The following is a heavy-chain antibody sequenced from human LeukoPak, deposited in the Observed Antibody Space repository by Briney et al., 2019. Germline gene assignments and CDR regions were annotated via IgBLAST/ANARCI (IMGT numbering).Heavy chain of an antibody. J-gene: IGHJ4*02. CDR2: IIPIFGTA. V-gene: IGHV1-69*13. CDR1: GYTFTSYY. CDR3: ARDGGSSWYLDY. D-gene: IGHD6-13*01. Sequence: SVKVSCKASGYTFTSYYMHWVRQAPGQGLEWMGGIIPIFGTANYAQKFQGRVTITADESTSTAYMELSSLRSEDTAVYYCARDGGSSWYLDYWGQGTLVTVSS.